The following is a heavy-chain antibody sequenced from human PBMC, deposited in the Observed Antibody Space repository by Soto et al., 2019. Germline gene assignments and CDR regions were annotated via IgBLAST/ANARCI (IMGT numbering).Heavy chain of an antibody. CDR2: IWYDGSNK. D-gene: IGHD2-15*01. V-gene: IGHV3-33*01. J-gene: IGHJ4*02. Sequence: QVQLVESGGGVVQPGRSLRLSCVASGFTFNSYGMHWVRQAPGKGLEWVAVIWYDGSNKYYADSVKGRFTISRDNSKNTLYLQMSSLRAEDTAVYYCARDGYCSGGNRPDYWGQGTLVTVSS. CDR1: GFTFNSYG. CDR3: ARDGYCSGGNRPDY.